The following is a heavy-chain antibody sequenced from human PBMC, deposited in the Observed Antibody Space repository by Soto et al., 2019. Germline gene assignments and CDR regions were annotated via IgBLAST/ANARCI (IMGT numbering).Heavy chain of an antibody. D-gene: IGHD6-13*01. V-gene: IGHV3-33*01. CDR3: ARETIAAAGDY. CDR2: IWYDGSNK. J-gene: IGHJ4*02. CDR1: GFTFSSYG. Sequence: GGSLRLSCAASGFTFSSYGMHWVRQAPGKGLEWVAVIWYDGSNKYYADSVKGRFTISRDNSKNTLYLQMNSLRAEDTAVYYCARETIAAAGDYWGQGTLVTVSS.